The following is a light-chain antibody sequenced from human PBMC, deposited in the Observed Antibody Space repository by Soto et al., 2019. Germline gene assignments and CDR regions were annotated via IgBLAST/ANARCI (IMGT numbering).Light chain of an antibody. CDR2: GNS. J-gene: IGLJ2*01. V-gene: IGLV1-40*01. CDR1: SSNIGAGYD. CDR3: KSYDSSVSKVV. Sequence: QSVLTQPPSVSGAPGQRVTISCTGSSSNIGAGYDVHWYQQLPGTAPKLLIYGNSNRPSGVPDRFSGSKSGTSASLVITGLQAEDEADYYCKSYDSSVSKVVFGGGTKLTVL.